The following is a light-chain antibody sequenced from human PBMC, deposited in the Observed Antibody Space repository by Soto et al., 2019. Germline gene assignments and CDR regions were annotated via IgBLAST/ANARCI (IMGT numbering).Light chain of an antibody. V-gene: IGLV2-8*01. CDR3: SAYAGPGIHVM. Sequence: QAVLTQPPSASGSPGQSVTISCTGTSSDVGAYNYVSWYQQHPGKAPTLMIYEVNNRPSGNPDRFSGSKSGTTASLTVCGLQAEYEAEYYCSAYAGPGIHVMFGGGSKLTVL. J-gene: IGLJ3*02. CDR1: SSDVGAYNY. CDR2: EVN.